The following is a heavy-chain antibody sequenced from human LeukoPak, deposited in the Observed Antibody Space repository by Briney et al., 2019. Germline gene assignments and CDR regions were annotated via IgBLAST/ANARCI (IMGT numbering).Heavy chain of an antibody. CDR3: ARLGYYDSSGYPDYYYYYGMDV. J-gene: IGHJ6*02. Sequence: ASVKVSCKASGYTFTSYDINWVRQATGQGLEWMGWMNPNSGNTGYAQKFQGRVTITADKSTSTAYMELSSLRSEDTAVYYCARLGYYDSSGYPDYYYYYGMDVWGQGTTVTVSS. CDR2: MNPNSGNT. D-gene: IGHD3-22*01. V-gene: IGHV1-8*01. CDR1: GYTFTSYD.